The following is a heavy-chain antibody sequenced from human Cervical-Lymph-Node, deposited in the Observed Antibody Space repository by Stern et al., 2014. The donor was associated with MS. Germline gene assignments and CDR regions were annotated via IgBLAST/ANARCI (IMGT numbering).Heavy chain of an antibody. CDR2: IYRDDDK. Sequence: QVTLRESGPTLVKPTQTLTLTCTFSGFSLPTSGVGAAWIRQPPGKALVWLALIYRDDDKRSSPYLKSRLTITKDTSKNPVGPTMTNIDPVDTATYFCPHGVDTDYSIVLDFWGQGTLVTVSS. CDR1: GFSLPTSGVG. CDR3: PHGVDTDYSIVLDF. V-gene: IGHV2-5*02. J-gene: IGHJ4*02. D-gene: IGHD3-3*02.